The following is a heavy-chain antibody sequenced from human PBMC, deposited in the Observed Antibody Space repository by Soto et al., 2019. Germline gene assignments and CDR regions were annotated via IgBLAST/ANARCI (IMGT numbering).Heavy chain of an antibody. CDR2: IHWNDEK. CDR3: AHVRRDFTNGVCYTNYAFDI. Sequence: QITLQESGPPVVKPTQTLTLTCTFSGFSLSTSGVGVGWIRQPPGKALQWLALIHWNDEKRYSPSLKTRLTIAKDTSKNQVVLTMADIDPADTATLYCAHVRRDFTNGVCYTNYAFDIWGQGTLVTVSS. J-gene: IGHJ3*02. D-gene: IGHD2-8*01. CDR1: GFSLSTSGVG. V-gene: IGHV2-5*01.